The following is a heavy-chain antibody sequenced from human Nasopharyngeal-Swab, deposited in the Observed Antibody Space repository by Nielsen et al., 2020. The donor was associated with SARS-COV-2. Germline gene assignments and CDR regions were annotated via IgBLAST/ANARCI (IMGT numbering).Heavy chain of an antibody. V-gene: IGHV3-7*03. CDR3: VRNEI. Sequence: GESLKISCGGSGFTFSDYWMSWGRQSPEKGLEGVANIKQDGTLKSYVDSVKGRFIISRDNAKNSLDLQMNSLRVEDTAVYYCVRNEIWGQGTLVTVS. CDR2: IKQDGTLK. J-gene: IGHJ4*02. CDR1: GFTFSDYW.